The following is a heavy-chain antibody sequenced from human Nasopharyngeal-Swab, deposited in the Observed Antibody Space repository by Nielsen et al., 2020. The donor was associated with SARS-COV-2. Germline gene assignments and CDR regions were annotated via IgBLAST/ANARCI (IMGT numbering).Heavy chain of an antibody. CDR2: IYSGGSTT. J-gene: IGHJ5*02. D-gene: IGHD2-15*01. CDR1: GFTFSNYA. Sequence: GASLKISCAASGFTFSNYAMSWIRQAPGRGLEWVSLIYSGGSTTFYADSVKGRFTISRDNSRNTLYLQMNSLRAEDTAIYYCAKDIGYCGDSRDCVDPWGQGTLVTVSS. CDR3: AKDIGYCGDSRDCVDP. V-gene: IGHV3-23*03.